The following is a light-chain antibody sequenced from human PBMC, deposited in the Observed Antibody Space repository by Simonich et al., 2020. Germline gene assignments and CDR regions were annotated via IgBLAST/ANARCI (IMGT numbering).Light chain of an antibody. Sequence: QSALTQPPSASGSPGQSVTISCTGTSSDVGGYNYVSWYQQHPGKAPKLMIYEGSKRPSGVSNRFSGSKSGNTASLTISGLQAEDEADYYCCSYAGSSTFGVFGGGTKLTVL. CDR3: CSYAGSSTFGV. CDR1: SSDVGGYNY. CDR2: EGS. V-gene: IGLV2-23*03. J-gene: IGLJ3*02.